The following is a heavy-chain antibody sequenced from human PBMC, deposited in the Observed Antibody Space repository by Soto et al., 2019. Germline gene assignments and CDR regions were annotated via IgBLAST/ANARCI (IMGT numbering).Heavy chain of an antibody. CDR2: IKPDGREQ. CDR3: ARDGYFGRFQY. J-gene: IGHJ1*01. Sequence: QPGGSLRLSCAASGFTFSSSWMSWLRQAPGKGLEWAANIKPDGREQHYADSVTGRFTISRDNAKNSLFLQMNSLRAEDTAVYYCARDGYFGRFQYWGRGILVTVSS. V-gene: IGHV3-7*01. CDR1: GFTFSSSW. D-gene: IGHD3-22*01.